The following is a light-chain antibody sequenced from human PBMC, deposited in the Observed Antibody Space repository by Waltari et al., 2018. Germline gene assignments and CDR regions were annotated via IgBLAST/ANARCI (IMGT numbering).Light chain of an antibody. CDR1: QSVLYNTDNKNY. CDR2: WAS. V-gene: IGKV4-1*01. Sequence: DIVMTTSTDSLPVSLGGRATLNCKSSQSVLYNTDNKNYLAWYQQKPGQSPKLLIYWASTRESGVPDRFSGSGSGTDFTLTISGLQADDAAIYFCQQYYDIPVTFGQGTRLEIK. J-gene: IGKJ2*01. CDR3: QQYYDIPVT.